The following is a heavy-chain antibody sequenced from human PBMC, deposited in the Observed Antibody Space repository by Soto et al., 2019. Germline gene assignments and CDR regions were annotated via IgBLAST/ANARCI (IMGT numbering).Heavy chain of an antibody. CDR1: GFTFSSYS. Sequence: GGSLRLSCAASGFTFSSYSMNWVRQAPGKGLEWVSSISSSSSYIYYADSVKGRFTISRDNAKNSLYLQMNSLRAEDTAVYYCARDRGMWLWLGMDVWGQGTTVTVSS. D-gene: IGHD5-12*01. J-gene: IGHJ6*02. V-gene: IGHV3-21*01. CDR2: ISSSSSYI. CDR3: ARDRGMWLWLGMDV.